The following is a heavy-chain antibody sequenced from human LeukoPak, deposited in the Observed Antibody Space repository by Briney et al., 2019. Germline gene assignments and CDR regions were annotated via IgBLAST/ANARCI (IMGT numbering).Heavy chain of an antibody. J-gene: IGHJ5*02. V-gene: IGHV1-8*01. Sequence: ASVKVSCKASGYTFTSYDINWVRQATGQGLEWMGWMNPNSGNTGYAQKFQGGVTMTRNTSISTAYMELSSLRSEDTAVYYCARGFGVVTMVGGNWFDPWGQGTLVTVSS. D-gene: IGHD3-3*01. CDR1: GYTFTSYD. CDR2: MNPNSGNT. CDR3: ARGFGVVTMVGGNWFDP.